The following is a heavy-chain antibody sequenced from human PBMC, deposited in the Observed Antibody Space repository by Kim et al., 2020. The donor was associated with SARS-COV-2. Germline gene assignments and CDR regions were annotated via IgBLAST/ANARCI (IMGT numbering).Heavy chain of an antibody. CDR3: ARDLSSTYYDILAGGMDV. Sequence: GGSLRLSCAASGFTFSSYSMNWVRQAPGKGLEWVSSISSSSSYIYYADSVKGRFTISRDNAKNSLYLQMNSLRAEDTAVYYCARDLSSTYYDILAGGMDVWGQGTTVPVSS. D-gene: IGHD3-9*01. J-gene: IGHJ6*02. CDR1: GFTFSSYS. V-gene: IGHV3-21*01. CDR2: ISSSSSYI.